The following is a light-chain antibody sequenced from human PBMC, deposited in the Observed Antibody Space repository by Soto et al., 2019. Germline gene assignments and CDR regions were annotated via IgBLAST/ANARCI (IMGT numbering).Light chain of an antibody. Sequence: QSVLTQPASVSASPGQSITISCTGTRGDIGGYNYVSWYQQHPGKAPKLMIYDVYHRPSGVSNRFSASKSGNTASLTISGLQAEDEADYYSSSYTSSTTLVFGTGTK. CDR3: SSYTSSTTLV. CDR1: RGDIGGYNY. CDR2: DVY. J-gene: IGLJ1*01. V-gene: IGLV2-14*03.